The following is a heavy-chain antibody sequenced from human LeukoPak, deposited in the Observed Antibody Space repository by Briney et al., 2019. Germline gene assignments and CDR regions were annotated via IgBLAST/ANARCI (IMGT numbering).Heavy chain of an antibody. CDR1: GFTFSSYA. Sequence: PGGSLRLFCAASGFTFSSYAMSWVRQAPGKGLEWVSAISGSGGSTYYADSVKGRFTISRDNSKNTLYLQMNSLRAEDTAVYYCAKGYDILTGYYKVAYYYGMDVWGQGTTVTVSS. V-gene: IGHV3-23*01. CDR3: AKGYDILTGYYKVAYYYGMDV. J-gene: IGHJ6*02. D-gene: IGHD3-9*01. CDR2: ISGSGGST.